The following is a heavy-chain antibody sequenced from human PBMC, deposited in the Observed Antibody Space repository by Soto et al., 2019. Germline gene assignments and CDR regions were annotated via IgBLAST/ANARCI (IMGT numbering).Heavy chain of an antibody. CDR3: ASSSTAYDFWSGYYFDY. CDR1: GGSISSYY. Sequence: SETLSLTCTVSGGSISSYYWSWIRQPPGKGLEWIGYIYYSGSTNYNPSLKSRVTISVDTSKNQFSLKLSSVTAADTAVYYCASSSTAYDFWSGYYFDYWGQGTLVTVS. D-gene: IGHD3-3*01. J-gene: IGHJ4*02. V-gene: IGHV4-59*01. CDR2: IYYSGST.